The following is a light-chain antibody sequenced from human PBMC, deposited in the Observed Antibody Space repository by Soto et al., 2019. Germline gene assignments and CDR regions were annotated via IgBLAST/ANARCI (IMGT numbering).Light chain of an antibody. CDR2: DAS. CDR3: QQRSNWHT. Sequence: EIVLTQSPATLSLSPGERATLSCRASQSVSSYLAWYQQKPGQAPRLLIYDASNRATGIPARFSGSGPGTDFTLTISSLEPEDFAVYYCQQRSNWHTFGQGPRLAIK. J-gene: IGKJ5*01. CDR1: QSVSSY. V-gene: IGKV3D-11*02.